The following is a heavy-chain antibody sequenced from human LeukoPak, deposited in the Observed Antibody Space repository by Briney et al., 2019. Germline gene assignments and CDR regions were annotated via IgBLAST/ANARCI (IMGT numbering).Heavy chain of an antibody. Sequence: LRLSCAASGFTFSSYNLNWVRQAPGKGLEWIGYIYYSGSTYYNPSLKSRVTISVDTSKNQFSLKLSSVTAADTAVYYCARDGAMARGVTIYYYGMDVWGQGTTVTVSS. D-gene: IGHD3-10*01. J-gene: IGHJ6*02. CDR1: GFTFSSYN. V-gene: IGHV4-30-4*08. CDR3: ARDGAMARGVTIYYYGMDV. CDR2: IYYSGST.